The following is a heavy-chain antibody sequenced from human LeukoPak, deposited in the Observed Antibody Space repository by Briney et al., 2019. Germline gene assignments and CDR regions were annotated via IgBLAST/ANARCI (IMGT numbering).Heavy chain of an antibody. Sequence: SETLSLTCTVSGGSISSGSFFWSWIRQPARKGLEYIGRIYTSGSTSYKPSLKSRVTISEDTSKNQFSLNLSSVTAADTAVYYCARGVTAAGPYWYFDLWGRGTLVTVSS. V-gene: IGHV4-61*02. D-gene: IGHD6-13*01. J-gene: IGHJ2*01. CDR2: IYTSGST. CDR1: GGSISSGSFF. CDR3: ARGVTAAGPYWYFDL.